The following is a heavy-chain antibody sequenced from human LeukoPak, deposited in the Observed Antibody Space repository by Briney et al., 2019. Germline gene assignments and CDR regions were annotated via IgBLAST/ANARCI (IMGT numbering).Heavy chain of an antibody. J-gene: IGHJ4*02. CDR1: GFSFSSYE. CDR3: ARGGYSFDY. CDR2: INRAGTTE. V-gene: IGHV3-48*03. D-gene: IGHD5-12*01. Sequence: PGGSLRLSCAASGFSFSSYEMSWVRQAPGKGLEWVSYINRAGTTEEYADSVKGRFTISRDNAKNSLYLQMYSLRLDDTAVYYCARGGYSFDYLGQGTLVTVSS.